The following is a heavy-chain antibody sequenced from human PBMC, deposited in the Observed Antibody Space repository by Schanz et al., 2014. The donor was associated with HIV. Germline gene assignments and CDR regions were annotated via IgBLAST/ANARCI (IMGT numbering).Heavy chain of an antibody. CDR2: MSWNRRRI. CDR3: AKGIMGATEYYYGMDV. Sequence: EVQLMESGGGLVQPGRSLRLSCAASGFTLEDYAIHWVRQAPGKGLEWVSGMSWNRRRIGYGDAVKGRFTISRDNANNFVYLEMNGLRVEDTALYYCAKGIMGATEYYYGMDVWGQGTMVTVSS. J-gene: IGHJ6*02. D-gene: IGHD1-26*01. CDR1: GFTLEDYA. V-gene: IGHV3-9*01.